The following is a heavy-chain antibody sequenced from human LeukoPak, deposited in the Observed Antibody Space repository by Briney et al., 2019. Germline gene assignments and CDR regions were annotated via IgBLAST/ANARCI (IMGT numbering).Heavy chain of an antibody. J-gene: IGHJ4*02. Sequence: SETLSLTCTVSGASISSDYWSWIRQPPGKGLEWIGYIYITGNTNYSPSLKSRVTMSLDTSKNQFSLKLSSATATDTAVYYCARHPFFNPFDYWGLGTLVTVSS. CDR1: GASISSDY. CDR3: ARHPFFNPFDY. CDR2: IYITGNT. D-gene: IGHD1-14*01. V-gene: IGHV4-59*08.